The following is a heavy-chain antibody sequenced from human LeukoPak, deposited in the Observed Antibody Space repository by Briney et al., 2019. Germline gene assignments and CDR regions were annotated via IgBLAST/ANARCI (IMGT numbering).Heavy chain of an antibody. CDR1: GGSISSSSYY. V-gene: IGHV4-39*07. D-gene: IGHD6-6*01. Sequence: SETLSLTCTVSGGSISSSSYYWGWLRQPPGKGLEWIGSIYYSGSTYYNPSLKSRVTISVDTSKNQFSLKLSSVTAADTAVYYCARDRYSSSDTNGFDPWGQGTLGTVSA. CDR2: IYYSGST. CDR3: ARDRYSSSDTNGFDP. J-gene: IGHJ5*02.